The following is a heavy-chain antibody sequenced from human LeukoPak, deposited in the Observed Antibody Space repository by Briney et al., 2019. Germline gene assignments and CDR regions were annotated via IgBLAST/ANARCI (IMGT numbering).Heavy chain of an antibody. Sequence: VASVKVSCKASGCTFSSYAISWVRQAPGQGLEWMGGIIPIFGTANYAQKFQGRVTITADESTSTAYMELSSLRSEDTAVYYCAITYSSGWYYFDYWGQGTLVTVSS. V-gene: IGHV1-69*13. CDR3: AITYSSGWYYFDY. J-gene: IGHJ4*02. CDR1: GCTFSSYA. CDR2: IIPIFGTA. D-gene: IGHD6-19*01.